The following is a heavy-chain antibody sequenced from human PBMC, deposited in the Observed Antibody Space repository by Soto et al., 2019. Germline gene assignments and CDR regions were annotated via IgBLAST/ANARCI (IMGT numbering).Heavy chain of an antibody. Sequence: QVQLQESGPGLVKPSETLSLTCTVSGGSISSYYWSWIRQPPGKGLEWIGYIYYSGSTNYNPSLKSRVTIAVDTSKNQFSLKLSSVTAADTAVYYCARAGWYSSDREWYFDLWGRGTLVTVSS. CDR2: IYYSGST. V-gene: IGHV4-59*01. CDR3: ARAGWYSSDREWYFDL. J-gene: IGHJ2*01. D-gene: IGHD6-19*01. CDR1: GGSISSYY.